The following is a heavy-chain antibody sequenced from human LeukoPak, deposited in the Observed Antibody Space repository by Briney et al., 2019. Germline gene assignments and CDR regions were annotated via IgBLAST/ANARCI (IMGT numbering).Heavy chain of an antibody. V-gene: IGHV4-34*01. CDR2: INHSGST. CDR3: ARTAKYYYGSETYYFFDY. D-gene: IGHD3-10*01. CDR1: GGSFSGYY. Sequence: SETLSLTCAVYGGSFSGYYWSWIRQPPGKGLEWIGEINHSGSTNYNPSLKSRVTISVDTFKNQFSLKLTSVTPADTAVYYCARTAKYYYGSETYYFFDYWGQGTLVTVSS. J-gene: IGHJ4*02.